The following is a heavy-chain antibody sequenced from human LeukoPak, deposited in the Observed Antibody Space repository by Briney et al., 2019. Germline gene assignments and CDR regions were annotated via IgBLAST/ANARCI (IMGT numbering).Heavy chain of an antibody. V-gene: IGHV1-2*02. CDR3: ARGYCSSTSCYSFDFDY. CDR2: INPNSGGT. Sequence: AASAKVSCKASGYTFTGYYMHWVRQAPGQGLEWMGWINPNSGGTNYAQKFQGRVTMTRDTSISTAYMELSRLRSDDTAVYYCARGYCSSTSCYSFDFDYWGQGILVTVSS. CDR1: GYTFTGYY. D-gene: IGHD2-2*02. J-gene: IGHJ4*02.